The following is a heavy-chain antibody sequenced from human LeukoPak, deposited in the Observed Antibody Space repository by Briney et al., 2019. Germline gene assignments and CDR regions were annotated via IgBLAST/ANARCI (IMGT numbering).Heavy chain of an antibody. CDR3: ARLAGGSLDY. J-gene: IGHJ4*02. Sequence: SETLSLTCTVSGGSISSSSYYWGWIRQPPGKGLEWIGSIYYSGSTYYNPSLKSRVTISVDTSKNQFSLKPSSVTAADTAVYYCARLAGGSLDYWGQGTLVTVSS. CDR2: IYYSGST. CDR1: GGSISSSSYY. D-gene: IGHD1-26*01. V-gene: IGHV4-39*01.